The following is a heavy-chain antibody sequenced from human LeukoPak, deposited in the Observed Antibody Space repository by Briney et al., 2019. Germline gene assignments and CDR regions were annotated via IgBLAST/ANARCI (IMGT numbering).Heavy chain of an antibody. V-gene: IGHV3-66*01. CDR2: IYSGGST. CDR1: GFTVSSNY. Sequence: GGSLRLSCAASGFTVSSNYMSWVRQAPGKGLEWVSVIYSGGSTHYADSVKGRFTISRDSSKNTLYLQMNSLRAEDTAVCYCASYDYYGSGSFWDYWGQGTLVTVSS. D-gene: IGHD3-10*01. CDR3: ASYDYYGSGSFWDY. J-gene: IGHJ4*02.